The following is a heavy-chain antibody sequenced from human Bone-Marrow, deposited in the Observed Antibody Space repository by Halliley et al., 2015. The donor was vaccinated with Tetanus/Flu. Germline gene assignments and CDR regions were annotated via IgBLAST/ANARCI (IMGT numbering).Heavy chain of an antibody. CDR3: ARGCGWTRGSESDGFDI. CDR2: IYFSGNS. V-gene: IGHV4-31*03. Sequence: TLSLTCTVSGGSISSGTYYWTWIRQHPGKGLEWIGYIYFSGNSYHNPSLKSRLTISRDTSKNQFSLRLSSVTAADTAVYYCARGCGWTRGSESDGFDIRGQGITVTVSS. CDR1: GGSISSGTYY. D-gene: IGHD6-19*01. J-gene: IGHJ3*02.